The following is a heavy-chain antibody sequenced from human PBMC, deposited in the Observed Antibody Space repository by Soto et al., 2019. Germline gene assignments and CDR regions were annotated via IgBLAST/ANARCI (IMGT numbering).Heavy chain of an antibody. CDR1: GGSVSSGGYY. D-gene: IGHD3-22*01. CDR2: IYYSGTT. J-gene: IGHJ4*02. CDR3: ASYSDSSGYLAYFDY. Sequence: PWETLSLTCTVSGGSVSSGGYYWNWIRQPPGKGLEWIGYIYYSGTTNYNPSLKSRVTISVDTSKNQFSLKLSSVTAADTAVYYCASYSDSSGYLAYFDYWGQGILVTAPQ. V-gene: IGHV4-61*08.